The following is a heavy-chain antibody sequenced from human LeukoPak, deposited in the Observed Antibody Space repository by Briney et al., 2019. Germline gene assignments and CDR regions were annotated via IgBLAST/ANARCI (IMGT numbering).Heavy chain of an antibody. Sequence: PSETLSLTCAVYGGSFSGYYWSWIRQPPGKGLEWIGEINHSGSTNYNPSLKSRVTISVDTSKNQFSLKLSSVTAADTAVYYCARDYYSSGWYGYFDLWGRGTLVTVSS. CDR2: INHSGST. V-gene: IGHV4-34*01. CDR3: ARDYYSSGWYGYFDL. CDR1: GGSFSGYY. J-gene: IGHJ2*01. D-gene: IGHD6-19*01.